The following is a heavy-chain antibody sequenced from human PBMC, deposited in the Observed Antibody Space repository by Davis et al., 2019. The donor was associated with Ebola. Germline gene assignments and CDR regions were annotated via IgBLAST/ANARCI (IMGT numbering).Heavy chain of an antibody. CDR2: ISYDGTKK. Sequence: GESLKISCAASGFTFSSYAMHWVRQAPGKGLEWVAVISYDGTKKYYADSVEGRFTISRDNSKNTLYLQMNSLRAEDTAVYYCARANWFDPWGQGTLVTVSS. V-gene: IGHV3-30-3*01. CDR3: ARANWFDP. J-gene: IGHJ5*02. CDR1: GFTFSSYA.